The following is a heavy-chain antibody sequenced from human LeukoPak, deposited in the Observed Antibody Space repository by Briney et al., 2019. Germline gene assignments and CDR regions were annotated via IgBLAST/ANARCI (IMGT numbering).Heavy chain of an antibody. CDR2: ISWDSGSI. Sequence: GRSLRLSCAASGFTFDDYAMHWVRQAPGKGLEWVSGISWDSGSIGYADSVKGRFTISRDNAKNSLYLQMNSLRAEDTALYYCAKSSVDIVATIVLYDYWGQGTLVTVSS. CDR1: GFTFDDYA. D-gene: IGHD5-12*01. J-gene: IGHJ4*02. CDR3: AKSSVDIVATIVLYDY. V-gene: IGHV3-9*01.